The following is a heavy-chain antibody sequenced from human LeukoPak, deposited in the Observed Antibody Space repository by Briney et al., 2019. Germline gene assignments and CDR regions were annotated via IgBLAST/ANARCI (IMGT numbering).Heavy chain of an antibody. CDR2: ISGSGGST. CDR3: AKAKAVTIFGVARYYFDY. J-gene: IGHJ4*02. D-gene: IGHD3-3*01. V-gene: IGHV3-23*01. CDR1: GFTFSSYA. Sequence: GGSLRLSCAASGFTFSSYAMSWVRQAPGKGLEWVSAISGSGGSTYYADSVKGRFTISRDNPKNTLYLQMNSLRAEDTAVYYCAKAKAVTIFGVARYYFDYWGQGTLVTVSS.